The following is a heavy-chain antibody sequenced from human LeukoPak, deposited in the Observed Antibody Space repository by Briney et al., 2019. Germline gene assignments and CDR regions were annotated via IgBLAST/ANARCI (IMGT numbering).Heavy chain of an antibody. J-gene: IGHJ3*02. CDR2: IYVSGST. Sequence: PSETLSLTCTVSGDSISSYYWSWIRQPAGKGLEWIGRIYVSGSTNYNPSLKSRVTMSVDTSKTQFSLKLSSVTAADTAVYYCARNSGSYSRAFDIWGQGTMVTVSS. D-gene: IGHD1-26*01. CDR3: ARNSGSYSRAFDI. V-gene: IGHV4-4*07. CDR1: GDSISSYY.